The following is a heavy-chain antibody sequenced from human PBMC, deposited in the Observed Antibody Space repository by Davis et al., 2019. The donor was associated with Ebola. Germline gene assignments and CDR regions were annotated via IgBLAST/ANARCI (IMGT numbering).Heavy chain of an antibody. D-gene: IGHD4-17*01. V-gene: IGHV3-23*01. J-gene: IGHJ4*02. CDR1: GFTFSSYA. CDR3: VPNGDYGY. Sequence: GESLKISCAASGFTFSSYAMSWVRQAPGKGLEWVSAISGSGGSTYYADSVKGRFTISRDNSKNTLYLQMNSLRAEDTAVYYCVPNGDYGYWGQGTLVTVSS. CDR2: ISGSGGST.